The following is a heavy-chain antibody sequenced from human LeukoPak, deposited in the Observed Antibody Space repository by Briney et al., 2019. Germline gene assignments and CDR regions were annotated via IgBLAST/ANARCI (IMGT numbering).Heavy chain of an antibody. CDR2: VSSSISTI. CDR1: GFXFSSYS. J-gene: IGHJ4*02. D-gene: IGHD3-22*01. CDR3: ASGVVFYDSSGSHFEY. Sequence: GGSLRLSCAASGFXFSSYSMNWVRQAPGKGLQRVSYVSSSISTIYYADSVKGRFTISRDNAKNSLYLQMNSLRDEDTAVYYCASGVVFYDSSGSHFEYWGQGTLVTVSS. V-gene: IGHV3-48*02.